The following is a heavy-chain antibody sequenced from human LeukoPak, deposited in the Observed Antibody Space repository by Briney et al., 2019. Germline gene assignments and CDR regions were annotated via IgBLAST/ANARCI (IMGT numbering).Heavy chain of an antibody. CDR3: ARGRIAAAGTVEYFDY. Sequence: SETLSLTCAVSGGSISSNNWWGWVRQPPGKGPEWIGEIYHSGSPNYNPSLKSRVTISVDTSKNQFSLKPSSVTAADTAVYYCARGRIAAAGTVEYFDYWGQGTLVTVSS. V-gene: IGHV4-4*02. J-gene: IGHJ4*02. CDR2: IYHSGSP. D-gene: IGHD6-13*01. CDR1: GGSISSNNW.